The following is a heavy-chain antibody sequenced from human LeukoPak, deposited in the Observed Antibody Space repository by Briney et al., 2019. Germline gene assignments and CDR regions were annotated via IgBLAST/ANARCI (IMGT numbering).Heavy chain of an antibody. Sequence: SETLSLTPTVSGGSLSIYYWSWIRPPPGGGLWWSGYIYYSGSTHYNPSLKSRVTISVDTSTKHISPKLSSVTAAHTPVYFTARDNAVTTLGWPYYYCGMDVWGQGTTVTVSS. CDR2: IYYSGST. CDR3: ARDNAVTTLGWPYYYCGMDV. J-gene: IGHJ6*02. D-gene: IGHD4-17*01. V-gene: IGHV4-59*01. CDR1: GGSLSIYY.